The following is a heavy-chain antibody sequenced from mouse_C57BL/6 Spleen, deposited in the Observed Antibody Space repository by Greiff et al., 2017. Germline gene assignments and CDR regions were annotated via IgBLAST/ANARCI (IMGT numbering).Heavy chain of an antibody. Sequence: VKLQESGAELVRPGSSVKLSCKASGYTFTSYWMHWVKQRPIQGLEWIGNIDPSDSETHYNQKFKDKATLTVDKSSSTAYMQLSSLTSEDSAVYYCAIYGNYGYWGQGTTLTVSS. CDR2: IDPSDSET. J-gene: IGHJ2*01. CDR3: AIYGNYGY. CDR1: GYTFTSYW. D-gene: IGHD2-1*01. V-gene: IGHV1-52*01.